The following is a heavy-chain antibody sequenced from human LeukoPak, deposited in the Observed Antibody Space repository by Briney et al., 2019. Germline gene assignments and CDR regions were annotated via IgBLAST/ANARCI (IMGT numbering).Heavy chain of an antibody. CDR1: VYSFTIYW. CDR3: ARLDSSSWDDY. V-gene: IGHV5-51*01. J-gene: IGHJ4*02. Sequence: GESLKISSKGSVYSFTIYWIGWVRQMPGKGLEWMGIIYPGDSDTRYTPSFQGQVTISADKSISTAYLQWSSLKASDTAMYYCARLDSSSWDDYWGQGTLVTVSS. CDR2: IYPGDSDT. D-gene: IGHD6-13*01.